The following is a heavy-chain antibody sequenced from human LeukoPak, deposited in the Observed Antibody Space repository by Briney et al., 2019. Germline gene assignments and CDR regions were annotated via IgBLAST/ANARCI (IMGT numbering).Heavy chain of an antibody. V-gene: IGHV1-2*02. CDR2: INPNSGGT. D-gene: IGHD2-21*01. J-gene: IGHJ5*02. CDR1: GYTFTGYY. CDR3: ARDQGRVRGFDP. Sequence: ASVKVSCKASGYTFTGYYMLWVRQAPGQGLEWMGWINPNSGGTNYAQKFQGRVTMTRDTSISTAYMELSRLRSDDTAVYYCARDQGRVRGFDPWGQGTLVTVSS.